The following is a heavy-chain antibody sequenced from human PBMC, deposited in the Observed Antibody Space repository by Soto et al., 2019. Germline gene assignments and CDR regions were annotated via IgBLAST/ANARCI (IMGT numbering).Heavy chain of an antibody. CDR3: ASLSYGGNSVDFDY. CDR1: GGTFSSYA. J-gene: IGHJ4*02. D-gene: IGHD2-21*01. Sequence: GASVKVSCKASGGTFSSYAISWVRQAPGQGLEWMGGIIPIFGTANYAQKLQGRVTITADESTSTAYMELSSLRSEDTAVYYCASLSYGGNSVDFDYWGQGTLVTVSS. V-gene: IGHV1-69*13. CDR2: IIPIFGTA.